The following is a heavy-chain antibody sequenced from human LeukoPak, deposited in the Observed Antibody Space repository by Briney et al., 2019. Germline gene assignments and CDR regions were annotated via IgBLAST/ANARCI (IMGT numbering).Heavy chain of an antibody. Sequence: PGGSLRLSCAASGFTFSSYGMSWVRQAPGKGLEWVSAISGSGGSTYYADSVKGRFTISRDNSKNTLYLQMNSLRAEDTAVYYCASRPYDILTGYGYWGQGTLVTVSS. CDR3: ASRPYDILTGYGY. D-gene: IGHD3-9*01. V-gene: IGHV3-23*01. CDR1: GFTFSSYG. CDR2: ISGSGGST. J-gene: IGHJ4*02.